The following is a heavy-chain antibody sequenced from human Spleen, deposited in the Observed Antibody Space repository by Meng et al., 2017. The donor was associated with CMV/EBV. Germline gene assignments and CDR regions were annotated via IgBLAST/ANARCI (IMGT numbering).Heavy chain of an antibody. V-gene: IGHV3-23*01. D-gene: IGHD1-26*01. CDR1: GGSISTADYY. Sequence: GGSLRLSCTVSGGSISTADYYWSWIRQPPGKGLEWVSAISGSGGSTYYADSVKGRFTISRDNSKNTLYLQMNSLRAEDTAVYYCASSKGGSYYFDYWGQGTLVTVSS. J-gene: IGHJ4*02. CDR3: ASSKGGSYYFDY. CDR2: ISGSGGST.